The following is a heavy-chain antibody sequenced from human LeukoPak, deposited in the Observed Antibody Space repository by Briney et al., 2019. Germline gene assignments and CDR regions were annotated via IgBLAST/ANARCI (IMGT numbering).Heavy chain of an antibody. D-gene: IGHD3-10*01. Sequence: GGSLRLSCAASGFTFSSYSMNWVRQAPGKGLEWVSSISSSSSYMYYADSVKGRFTISRDNAKNSLYLQMNSLRAEDTAVYYCAREEVENYYGSGSYPYYYYYMDVWDKGTTVTVSS. J-gene: IGHJ6*03. V-gene: IGHV3-21*01. CDR1: GFTFSSYS. CDR3: AREEVENYYGSGSYPYYYYYMDV. CDR2: ISSSSSYM.